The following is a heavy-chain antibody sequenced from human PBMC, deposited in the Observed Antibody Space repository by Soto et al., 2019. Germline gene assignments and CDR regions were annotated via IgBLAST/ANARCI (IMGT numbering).Heavy chain of an antibody. V-gene: IGHV4-31*03. CDR2: IYYSGST. D-gene: IGHD6-6*01. J-gene: IGHJ6*03. CDR3: ARCLHPRIAARIYYYYMDV. Sequence: QVQLQESGPGLVKPSQTLSLTCTVSGGSISSGGYYWSWIRQHPGKGLEWIGYIYYSGSTYYNPSLKSRVTISVDTSKNQFSLKLSSVTAADTAVYYCARCLHPRIAARIYYYYMDVWGKGTTVTVSS. CDR1: GGSISSGGYY.